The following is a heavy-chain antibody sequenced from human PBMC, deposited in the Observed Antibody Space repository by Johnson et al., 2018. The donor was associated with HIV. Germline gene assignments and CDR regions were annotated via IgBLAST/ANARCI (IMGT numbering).Heavy chain of an antibody. CDR2: ISSSGSTI. D-gene: IGHD6-6*01. CDR3: ARVSSIAALWDAFDI. CDR1: GFTFSDYY. V-gene: IGHV3-11*04. J-gene: IGHJ3*02. Sequence: QEQLVESGGGLVQPGGSLRLSCAASGFTFSDYYMSWIRQAPGKGLEWVSYISSSGSTIYYADSVKGRFTISRDNSKNTLYLQMNSLRAEDTAMYYCARVSSIAALWDAFDIWGQGTMVTVSS.